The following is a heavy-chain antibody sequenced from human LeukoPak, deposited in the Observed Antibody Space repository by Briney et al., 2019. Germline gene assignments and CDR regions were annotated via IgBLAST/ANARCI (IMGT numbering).Heavy chain of an antibody. V-gene: IGHV4-59*01. J-gene: IGHJ3*02. CDR1: GGSISSYY. CDR2: IFYSGST. CDR3: ARSGAGGEAFDI. Sequence: SETLSLTCTVSGGSISSYYWSWIRQPPGKGLEWIGYIFYSGSTNYNPSLQSRVTISVDTSKNQFSLKLSSVTAADTAVYYCARSGAGGEAFDIWGQGTMVTVSS. D-gene: IGHD3-16*01.